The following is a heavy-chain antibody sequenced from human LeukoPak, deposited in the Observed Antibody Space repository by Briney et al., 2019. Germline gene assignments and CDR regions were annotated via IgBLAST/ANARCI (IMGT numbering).Heavy chain of an antibody. CDR2: IIPIFGTA. Sequence: SAKVSCKPSGGTFSSYAISWVRQAPGQGLEWMGRIIPIFGTANYAQKFQGRVTITADKSTSTAYMELSSLRSEDTAVYYCAREVGRGYSGYDTVAFDYWGQATLVTVSS. J-gene: IGHJ4*02. V-gene: IGHV1-69*06. CDR3: AREVGRGYSGYDTVAFDY. D-gene: IGHD5-12*01. CDR1: GGTFSSYA.